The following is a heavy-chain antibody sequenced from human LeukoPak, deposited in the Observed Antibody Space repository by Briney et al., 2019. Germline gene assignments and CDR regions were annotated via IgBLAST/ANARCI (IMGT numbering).Heavy chain of an antibody. CDR1: GYTFTSYG. CDR2: ISAYNGNT. Sequence: ASVKVSCKASGYTFTSYGISWVRQAPGQGLEWMGWISAYNGNTNYAQKLQGRVTMTTDTSTSTAYMELRSLRSDDTAVYYCARGRYCSSTSCSSYYYYYYMDVWGKGTTVTVSS. V-gene: IGHV1-18*01. D-gene: IGHD2-2*01. J-gene: IGHJ6*03. CDR3: ARGRYCSSTSCSSYYYYYYMDV.